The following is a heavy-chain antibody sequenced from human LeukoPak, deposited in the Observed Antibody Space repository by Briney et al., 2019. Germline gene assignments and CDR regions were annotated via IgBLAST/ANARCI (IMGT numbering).Heavy chain of an antibody. CDR2: ISAYNGNT. J-gene: IGHJ4*02. D-gene: IGHD4-17*01. CDR3: ARDLNDYGDYSFDY. Sequence: ASVKVSCKASGYTFTSYGISWVRQAPGQGLEWMGWISAYNGNTNYAQKLQGRVTMTTDTSTSTAYMELRSLRSEDTAVYCCARDLNDYGDYSFDYWGQGTLVTVSS. V-gene: IGHV1-18*01. CDR1: GYTFTSYG.